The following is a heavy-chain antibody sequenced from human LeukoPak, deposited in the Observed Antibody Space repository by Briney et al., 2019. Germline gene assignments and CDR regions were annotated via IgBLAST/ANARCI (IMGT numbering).Heavy chain of an antibody. J-gene: IGHJ4*02. CDR2: IYHSGST. V-gene: IGHV4-38-2*01. Sequence: SETLSLTCVVSGYSISSGYYGGWIRQPPGKGLEWIGSIYHSGSTYYNPSLKSRVTISVDMSKNQFSLKLSSVTAADTAVYYCARDSSGWIGYFDYWGQGTLVTVSS. CDR1: GYSISSGYY. D-gene: IGHD6-19*01. CDR3: ARDSSGWIGYFDY.